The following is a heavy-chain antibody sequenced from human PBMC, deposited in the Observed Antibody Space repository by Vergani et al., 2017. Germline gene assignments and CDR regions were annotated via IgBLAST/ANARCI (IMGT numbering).Heavy chain of an antibody. CDR1: GFTFSSYS. CDR2: ISSSSSYI. Sequence: EVQLVESGGGLVQPGGSLRLSCAASGFTFSSYSMNWVRQAPGKGLEWVSSISSSSSYIYYADSVKGRFTISRDNAKNSLYLQMNSLRAEDTAVNYCASGVGDYYDSSGYYGTLDYWGQGTLVTVSS. CDR3: ASGVGDYYDSSGYYGTLDY. J-gene: IGHJ4*02. D-gene: IGHD3-22*01. V-gene: IGHV3-21*01.